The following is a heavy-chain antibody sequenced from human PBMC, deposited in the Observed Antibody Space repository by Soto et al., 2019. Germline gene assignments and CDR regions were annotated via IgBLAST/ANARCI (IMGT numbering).Heavy chain of an antibody. CDR3: ASTAVQRSGWYE. D-gene: IGHD6-13*01. CDR2: INSGGKTI. Sequence: QLVESGGGLVQPGGSLRLSCAASEFTFNTYDMNWVRQAPGKGLEWLSYINSGGKTIYYADSVEGRFTVSRDNAQRSLYLQMNNLKTEDTAVYYCASTAVQRSGWYEWGQGTLVNVSS. V-gene: IGHV3-48*03. J-gene: IGHJ4*02. CDR1: EFTFNTYD.